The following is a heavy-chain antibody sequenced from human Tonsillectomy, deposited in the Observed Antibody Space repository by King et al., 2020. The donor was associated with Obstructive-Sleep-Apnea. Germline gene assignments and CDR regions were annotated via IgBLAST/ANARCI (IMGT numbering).Heavy chain of an antibody. Sequence: VQLVESGGGLVQPGRSLRLSCTGSGFTFGDYAMTWFRQAPGKGLEWVGFIRSNAYGGTTEYAASVKGRFAISRDDSKSIAYLQMNSLKTGDTAVYYCTREPPDCSSTSCYSDSWGQGSLVTVSS. CDR2: IRSNAYGGTT. CDR3: TREPPDCSSTSCYSDS. V-gene: IGHV3-49*03. D-gene: IGHD2-2*01. CDR1: GFTFGDYA. J-gene: IGHJ5*02.